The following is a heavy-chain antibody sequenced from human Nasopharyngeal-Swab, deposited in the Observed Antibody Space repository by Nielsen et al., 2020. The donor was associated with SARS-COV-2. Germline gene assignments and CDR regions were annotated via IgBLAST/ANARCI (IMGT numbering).Heavy chain of an antibody. D-gene: IGHD6-13*01. CDR2: ISGSGGST. CDR3: AKDLLFGIAAAGTFGFDY. J-gene: IGHJ4*02. Sequence: GESLKISCAASGFTFSGYAMSWVRQAPGKGLEWVSAISGSGGSTYYADSVKGRFTISRDNSKNTLYLQMNSLRAEDTAVYYCAKDLLFGIAAAGTFGFDYWGQGTLVTVSS. CDR1: GFTFSGYA. V-gene: IGHV3-23*01.